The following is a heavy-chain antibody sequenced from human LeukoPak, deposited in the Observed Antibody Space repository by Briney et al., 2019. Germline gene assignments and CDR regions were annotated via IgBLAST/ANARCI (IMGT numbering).Heavy chain of an antibody. CDR1: GFTFSGYG. CDR3: AAIAAAALY. D-gene: IGHD6-25*01. Sequence: GESLRLSCAASGFTFSGYGMHWVRQAPGKGLEWVAYIRYDESYQYYVDSVRGRFTISRDNSKNMLFLQMNSLGAEDTAVYYCAAIAAAALYWGQGTQVTVSS. J-gene: IGHJ4*02. V-gene: IGHV3-30*02. CDR2: IRYDESYQ.